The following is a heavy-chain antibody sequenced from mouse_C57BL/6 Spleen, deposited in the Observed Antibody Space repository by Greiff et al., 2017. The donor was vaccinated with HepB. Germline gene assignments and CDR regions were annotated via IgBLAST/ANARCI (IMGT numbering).Heavy chain of an antibody. Sequence: EVQLQESGPELVKPGASVKISCKASGYSFTGYYMHWVKQSSEKSLEWIGEINPSTGGTSYNQKFKGKATLTVDKSSSTAYMQLKSLTSKDSAVYYCARSASYGNYEDWFAYWGQGTLVTVSA. J-gene: IGHJ3*01. CDR1: GYSFTGYY. D-gene: IGHD2-10*01. V-gene: IGHV1-43*01. CDR3: ARSASYGNYEDWFAY. CDR2: INPSTGGT.